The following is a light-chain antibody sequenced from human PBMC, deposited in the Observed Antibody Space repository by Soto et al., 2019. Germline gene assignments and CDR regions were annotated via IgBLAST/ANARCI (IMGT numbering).Light chain of an antibody. CDR2: VNT. J-gene: IGLJ1*01. CDR3: QSYDSSLSGYV. V-gene: IGLV1-40*01. CDR1: SSNIGAGYD. Sequence: QSVLTQPPSVSGAPGQRVTISCTGSSSNIGAGYDVHWYQQLPGTAPKLLIHVNTNRPSGVPDRFSGSKSGTSASLAITGLQAEDEADYYCQSYDSSLSGYVFGTGTKVTVL.